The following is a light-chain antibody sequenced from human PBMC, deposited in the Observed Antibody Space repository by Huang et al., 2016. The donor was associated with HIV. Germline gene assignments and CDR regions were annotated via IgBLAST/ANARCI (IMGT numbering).Light chain of an antibody. CDR1: QNITKS. CDR3: QQSFSVPRT. CDR2: TVS. J-gene: IGKJ1*01. V-gene: IGKV1-39*01. Sequence: DIQMTQSPPSLSASVGDRVTFTCRADQNITKSLNWYQQKPGKAPKLLIYTVSNLESGVPSRFSGSGSGSRFTLNIGKLQPEDFATYYCQQSFSVPRTFG.